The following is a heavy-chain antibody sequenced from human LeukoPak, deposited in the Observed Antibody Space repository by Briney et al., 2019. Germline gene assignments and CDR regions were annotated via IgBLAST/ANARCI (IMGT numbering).Heavy chain of an antibody. CDR1: GFTFSSYA. V-gene: IGHV3-23*01. Sequence: TGGSLRLSCAASGFTFSSYAMSWVRQAPGKGLEWVSAISGSGETTYYADSVKGRFTISRDNSKNTLYLQMNSLRAEDTAVYYCAKEYSSSRYALDYWGQGTLVTVSS. D-gene: IGHD6-13*01. CDR3: AKEYSSSRYALDY. J-gene: IGHJ4*02. CDR2: ISGSGETT.